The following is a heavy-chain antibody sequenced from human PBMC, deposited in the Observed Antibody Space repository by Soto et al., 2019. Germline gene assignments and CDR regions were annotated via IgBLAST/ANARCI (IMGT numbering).Heavy chain of an antibody. V-gene: IGHV1-69*12. CDR3: ARERQVMKGYTYVGWYFDL. Sequence: QVQLVQSGAEVKKPGSSVKVSCKASGGTFSSYAISWVRQAPGQGLEWMGGIIPIFGTANYAQKFQGRVTITDDESTTTAYMEQSSLRSEDTAVYYCARERQVMKGYTYVGWYFDLWGRGTLVTVSS. CDR2: IIPIFGTA. J-gene: IGHJ2*01. D-gene: IGHD3-16*01. CDR1: GGTFSSYA.